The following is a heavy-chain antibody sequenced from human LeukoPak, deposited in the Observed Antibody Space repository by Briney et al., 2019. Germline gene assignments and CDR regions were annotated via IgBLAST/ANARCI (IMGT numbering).Heavy chain of an antibody. Sequence: ASVKVSCKAAGYTFTSYGMNWVRQAPGQGLEWMGWINTNTGDPTYAQGFTGRFVFSLDTSVSTAYLQTSSLKAEDTAVYYCARKPRSTTIDYWGQGTLVTVSS. CDR3: ARKPRSTTIDY. CDR1: GYTFTSYG. V-gene: IGHV7-4-1*02. J-gene: IGHJ4*02. D-gene: IGHD5/OR15-5a*01. CDR2: INTNTGDP.